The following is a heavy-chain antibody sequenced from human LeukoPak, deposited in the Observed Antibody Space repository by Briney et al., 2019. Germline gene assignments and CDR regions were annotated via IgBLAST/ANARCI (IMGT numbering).Heavy chain of an antibody. CDR3: AAQSDYYDSSGDGVGFDP. CDR1: GFTFSSYE. V-gene: IGHV3-48*03. D-gene: IGHD3-22*01. J-gene: IGHJ5*02. Sequence: GGSLRLSCAASGFTFSSYEMNWVSQAPGKGLEWVSYISSSGSTIYYADSVKGRFTISRDNAKNSLYLQMNSLRAEDTAVYYCAAQSDYYDSSGDGVGFDPWGQGTLVTVSS. CDR2: ISSSGSTI.